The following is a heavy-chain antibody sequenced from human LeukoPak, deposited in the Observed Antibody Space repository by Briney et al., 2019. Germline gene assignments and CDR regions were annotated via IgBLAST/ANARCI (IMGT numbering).Heavy chain of an antibody. CDR2: IFYTGST. CDR1: GGPISSYY. Sequence: SETLSLTCTVSGGPISSYYWSWIRQPPGKGLEWIGYIFYTGSTNYNPSLKSRVTTSVLTSKNRFSLKLSSVTAADTAVYYCATLTGGDDAFDIWGQGTMVTVSS. J-gene: IGHJ3*02. CDR3: ATLTGGDDAFDI. D-gene: IGHD4-23*01. V-gene: IGHV4-59*01.